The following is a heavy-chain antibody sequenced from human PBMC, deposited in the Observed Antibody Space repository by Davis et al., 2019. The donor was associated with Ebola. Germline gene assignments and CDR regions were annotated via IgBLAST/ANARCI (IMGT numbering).Heavy chain of an antibody. CDR1: GLTFSRYW. J-gene: IGHJ5*02. D-gene: IGHD3-22*01. CDR3: LSSGDGP. Sequence: PGGSLRLSCAASGLTFSRYWMNWVRQAPGQGPEWVANINPDGSEKYYLDSVKGRFTISRDNAKSSAYLQMNSLRVEDTAVYYCLSSGDGPWGQGTLVTVSS. CDR2: INPDGSEK. V-gene: IGHV3-7*03.